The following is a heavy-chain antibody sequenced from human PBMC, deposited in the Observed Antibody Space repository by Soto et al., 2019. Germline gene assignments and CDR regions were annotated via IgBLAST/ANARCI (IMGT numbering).Heavy chain of an antibody. D-gene: IGHD5-12*01. Sequence: PGGSLKISCKGFGNSFRSYWISWVRQMPGKGLEWMGRIDTGDSYIDYSPSFQGHVTISADKSTSTAYLHWKSLQASDTAMYFCARQGYARSFDFWGQGTLVTVSS. CDR2: IDTGDSYI. J-gene: IGHJ4*02. V-gene: IGHV5-10-1*01. CDR3: ARQGYARSFDF. CDR1: GNSFRSYW.